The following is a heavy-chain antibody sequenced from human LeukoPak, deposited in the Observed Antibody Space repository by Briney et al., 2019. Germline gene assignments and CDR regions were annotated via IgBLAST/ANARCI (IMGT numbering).Heavy chain of an antibody. CDR1: GFTFSSYG. CDR3: AKVSPISPSGYLDY. J-gene: IGHJ4*02. CDR2: IRYDGSIK. Sequence: GGSLRLSCAASGFTFSSYGMHWVRQAPGKGLDWVAFIRYDGSIKDHADSVKGRFTISRDNSKNTLFLQLNSLRDEDTAMYYCAKVSPISPSGYLDYWGQGTPVTVSS. V-gene: IGHV3-30*02. D-gene: IGHD3-3*01.